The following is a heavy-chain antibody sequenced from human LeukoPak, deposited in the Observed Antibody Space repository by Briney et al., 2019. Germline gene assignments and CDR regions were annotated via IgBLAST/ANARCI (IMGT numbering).Heavy chain of an antibody. J-gene: IGHJ5*02. D-gene: IGHD3-10*01. CDR3: AKDTHYYGSGSYYGERYNWFDP. CDR1: GFTFSSYG. Sequence: GGSLRLSCAASGFTFSSYGMSWVRQAPGKGLEWVSAISGSGGSTYYADSVKGRFTISRDNSKNTLYLRMNSLRAEDTAVYYCAKDTHYYGSGSYYGERYNWFDPWGQGTLVTVSS. V-gene: IGHV3-23*01. CDR2: ISGSGGST.